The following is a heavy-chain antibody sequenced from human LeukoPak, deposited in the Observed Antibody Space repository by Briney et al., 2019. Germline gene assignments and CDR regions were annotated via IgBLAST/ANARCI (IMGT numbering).Heavy chain of an antibody. CDR3: ARESGGDGYNYDDAFDI. J-gene: IGHJ3*02. D-gene: IGHD5-24*01. CDR2: IYHSGST. V-gene: IGHV4-38-2*02. Sequence: SETLSLTCTVSGGSISSGYYWGWIRQPPGKGLEWIGSIYHSGSTYYNPSLKSRVTISVDTSKNQFSLKLSSVTAADTAVYYCARESGGDGYNYDDAFDIWGQGTMVTVSS. CDR1: GGSISSGYY.